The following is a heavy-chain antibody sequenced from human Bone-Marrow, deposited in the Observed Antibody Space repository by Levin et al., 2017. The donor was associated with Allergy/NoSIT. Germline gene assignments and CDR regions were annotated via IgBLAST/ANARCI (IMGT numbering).Heavy chain of an antibody. CDR3: ARFNGYDFDY. V-gene: IGHV4-31*03. CDR1: GGSISGGGYY. CDR2: IYYSGNT. Sequence: SETLSLTCTVSGGSISGGGYYWSWIRQHPGKGMEWIGYIYYSGNTYYNPSLKSRVIISVVTSKNQLSLKLTSVTVADTAVYYCARFNGYDFDYWGQGTLVTVSS. J-gene: IGHJ4*02. D-gene: IGHD5-12*01.